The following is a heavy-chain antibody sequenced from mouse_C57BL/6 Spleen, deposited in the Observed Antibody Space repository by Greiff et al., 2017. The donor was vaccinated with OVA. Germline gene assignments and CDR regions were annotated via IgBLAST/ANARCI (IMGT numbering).Heavy chain of an antibody. D-gene: IGHD1-1*01. J-gene: IGHJ1*03. V-gene: IGHV5-6*01. CDR1: GFTFSSYG. CDR2: ISSGGSYT. Sequence: VQLKQSGGDLVKPGGSLKLSCAASGFTFSSYGMSWVRQTPDKRLEWVATISSGGSYTYYPDSVKGRFTISRDNAKNTLYLQMSSLKSEDTAMYYCARKMGYYGSSYGYFDVWGTGTTVTVSS. CDR3: ARKMGYYGSSYGYFDV.